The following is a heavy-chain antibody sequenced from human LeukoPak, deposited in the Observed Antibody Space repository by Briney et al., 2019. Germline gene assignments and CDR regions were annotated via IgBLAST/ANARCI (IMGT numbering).Heavy chain of an antibody. CDR1: GGSISSYY. Sequence: SETLSLTCTVSGGSISSYYWSWIRQPPGKGLEWIGYIYYSGSTNYNPSLKSRVAISVETSKNQFSLKLSSVTAADTAVYYCARGGYYGSGNDFRFDPWGQGTLVTVSS. V-gene: IGHV4-59*01. J-gene: IGHJ5*02. D-gene: IGHD3-10*01. CDR2: IYYSGST. CDR3: ARGGYYGSGNDFRFDP.